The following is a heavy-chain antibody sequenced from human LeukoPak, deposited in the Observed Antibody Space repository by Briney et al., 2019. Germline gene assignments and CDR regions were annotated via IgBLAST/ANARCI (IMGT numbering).Heavy chain of an antibody. CDR3: VRDYYCTSNTCHDCFDP. J-gene: IGHJ5*02. CDR2: TSDYDPDR. Sequence: ASVKVCCKASGYTFSTYGISWVRQAPEQGLEWMGWTSDYDPDRNYAQKFQGRLTVTTDTSTSTAYMELRSLTSDDTAIYYCVRDYYCTSNTCHDCFDPWGQGTLVTLSS. V-gene: IGHV1-18*01. CDR1: GYTFSTYG. D-gene: IGHD2-8*01.